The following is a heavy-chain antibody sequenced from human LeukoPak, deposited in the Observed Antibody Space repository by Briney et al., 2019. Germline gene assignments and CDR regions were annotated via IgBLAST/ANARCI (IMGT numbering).Heavy chain of an antibody. D-gene: IGHD3-10*01. CDR3: ARSYGPGSLYYFDY. CDR2: IKQDGSEK. J-gene: IGHJ4*02. CDR1: GFTFSSYW. V-gene: IGHV3-7*01. Sequence: HPGGSLRLSCAASGFTFSSYWMSWVRQAPGKGLEWVANIKQDGSEKYYVDSVKGRFTISRDNAKNSLYLQMNSLRAEDTAVYYCARSYGPGSLYYFDYWGQGTLVTVSS.